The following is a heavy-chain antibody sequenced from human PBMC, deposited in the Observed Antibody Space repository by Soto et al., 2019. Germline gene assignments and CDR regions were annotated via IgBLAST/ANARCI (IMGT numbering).Heavy chain of an antibody. V-gene: IGHV4-34*01. J-gene: IGHJ4*02. CDR2: INHSGST. CDR1: GGSSSGYY. Sequence: PSETLSLTCAVYGGSSSGYYWSWIRQPPGKGLEWIGEINHSGSTNYNPSLKSRVTISVDTSKNQFSLKLSSVTAADTAVYYCARGPSFDFWSGYYEYYFDYWGQGTLVTVSS. CDR3: ARGPSFDFWSGYYEYYFDY. D-gene: IGHD3-3*01.